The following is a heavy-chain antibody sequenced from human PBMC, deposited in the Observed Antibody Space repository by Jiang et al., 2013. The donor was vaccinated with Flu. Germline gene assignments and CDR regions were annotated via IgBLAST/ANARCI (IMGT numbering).Heavy chain of an antibody. Sequence: SGAEVKRPGSSVTVSCKASADIFNNDAINWVRQAPGQGLEWMGRIIPMVDTSSHAQKFQGRVTMTRDTSINTAYMEVSRLRSDDTAVYYCARSFLSFGEKYGMDVWGQGTTVTVSS. CDR1: ADIFNNDA. V-gene: IGHV1-69*04. CDR2: IIPMVDTS. J-gene: IGHJ6*02. CDR3: ARSFLSFGEKYGMDV. D-gene: IGHD3-10*01.